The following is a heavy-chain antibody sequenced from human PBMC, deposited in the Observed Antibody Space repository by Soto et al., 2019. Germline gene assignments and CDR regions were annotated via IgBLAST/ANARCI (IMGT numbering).Heavy chain of an antibody. J-gene: IGHJ5*02. D-gene: IGHD6-19*01. Sequence: SETLSLTCTVSCGSISSGGYYWSWIRQHPGKGLEWIGYIYYSGSTNYNPSLKSRVTISVDTSKNQFSLKLSSVTAADTAVYYCARAKAVAGLNWFDPWGQGTLVTVSS. CDR1: CGSISSGGYY. V-gene: IGHV4-61*08. CDR3: ARAKAVAGLNWFDP. CDR2: IYYSGST.